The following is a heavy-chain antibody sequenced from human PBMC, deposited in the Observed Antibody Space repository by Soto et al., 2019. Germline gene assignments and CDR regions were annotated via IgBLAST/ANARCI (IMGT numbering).Heavy chain of an antibody. Sequence: SETLSLTGTVSGGSMSSGDYYWSWIRQPPGKGLEWIGYIYYRGSTNYNPSLTSRVPISVDTSKNQCSRKRSSLTDADTAVYYCARDSNTSGWHAGFDPWGQGTRVTVSS. J-gene: IGHJ5*02. CDR2: IYYRGST. CDR1: GGSMSSGDYY. D-gene: IGHD6-19*01. CDR3: ARDSNTSGWHAGFDP. V-gene: IGHV4-61*08.